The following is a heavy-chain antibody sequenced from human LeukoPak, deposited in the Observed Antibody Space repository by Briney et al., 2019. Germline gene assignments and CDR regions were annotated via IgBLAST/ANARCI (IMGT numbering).Heavy chain of an antibody. CDR3: ARGRSVIVGNYFDY. D-gene: IGHD3-22*01. J-gene: IGHJ4*02. V-gene: IGHV1-8*01. CDR1: GYTFTSYD. Sequence: ASVKVSCKASGYTFTSYDINWVRQATGQGLEWMGWMNPNSGNTGYAQKFQGRVTMTRNTSISTAYMELSSLRSEDTAVYYCARGRSVIVGNYFDYWGQGTLVTVSS. CDR2: MNPNSGNT.